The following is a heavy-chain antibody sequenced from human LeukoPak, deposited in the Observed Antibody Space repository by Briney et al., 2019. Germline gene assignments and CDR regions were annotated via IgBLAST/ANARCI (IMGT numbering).Heavy chain of an antibody. V-gene: IGHV3-48*03. CDR1: GFTFSSYE. J-gene: IGHJ4*02. D-gene: IGHD3-22*01. CDR2: ISSSGSTI. Sequence: PGGSLRLPCAASGFTFSSYEMNWVRQAPGKGLEWVSYISSSGSTIYYADSVKGRFTISRDNAKNSLYLQMNSLRAEDTAVYYCARDQGPYYDSSGYNYWGPGTLVTVSS. CDR3: ARDQGPYYDSSGYNY.